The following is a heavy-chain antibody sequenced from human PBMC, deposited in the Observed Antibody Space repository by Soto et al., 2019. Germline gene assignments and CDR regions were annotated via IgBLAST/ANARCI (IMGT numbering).Heavy chain of an antibody. CDR3: AKGDHLSTGLLAYCGGDCYSALDY. D-gene: IGHD2-21*02. Sequence: GGSLRLSCAASGFTFSSYAMSWVRQAPGKGLEWVSAISGSGGSTYYADSVKGRFTISRDNSKNTLYLQMNSLRAEDTAVYYCAKGDHLSTGLLAYCGGDCYSALDYWGQGTLVTVSS. CDR1: GFTFSSYA. V-gene: IGHV3-23*01. J-gene: IGHJ4*02. CDR2: ISGSGGST.